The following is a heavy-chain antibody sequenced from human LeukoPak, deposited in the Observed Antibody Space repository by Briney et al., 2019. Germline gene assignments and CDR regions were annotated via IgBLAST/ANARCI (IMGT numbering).Heavy chain of an antibody. V-gene: IGHV4-39*01. CDR2: LYYRGST. D-gene: IGHD3-22*01. CDR3: VISNDYYLNYFDS. CDR1: GGSISSGGYY. Sequence: PSETLSLTCTVSGGSISSGGYYWSWIRQPPGNGLEWIGSLYYRGSTYSNPSLKSRITISVDTSKNQFSLKLTSVTAADTGVYFCVISNDYYLNYFDSWGQGTLVTVSS. J-gene: IGHJ4*02.